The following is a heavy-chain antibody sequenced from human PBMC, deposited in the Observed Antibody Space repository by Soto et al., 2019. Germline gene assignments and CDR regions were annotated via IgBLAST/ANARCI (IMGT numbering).Heavy chain of an antibody. CDR3: VKVARNIAARRWIDS. CDR2: INAGNGNT. Sequence: GASVKVSCKASGYTFTGYAMHWVRQAPGQRLEWMGWINAGNGNTKYSQKFQGRVTITRDTSASTAYMELNSLRVEDAAVYYCVKVARNIAARRWIDSWGQGTLVTVSS. J-gene: IGHJ4*02. D-gene: IGHD6-6*01. V-gene: IGHV1-3*01. CDR1: GYTFTGYA.